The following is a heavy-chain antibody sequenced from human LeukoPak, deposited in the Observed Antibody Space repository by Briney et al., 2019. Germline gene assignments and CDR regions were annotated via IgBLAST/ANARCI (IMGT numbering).Heavy chain of an antibody. J-gene: IGHJ4*02. CDR2: IKEDGSET. CDR1: GFTFGNHW. V-gene: IGHV3-7*01. Sequence: TGGSLRLSCAASGFTFGNHWMTWVRQAPGKGLEWLAHIKEDGSETAYVDSVRGRFTISRDNAKNSLYLQMNSLRAEDTAVYYCARTPVGWYYFDYWGQGTLVTVSS. D-gene: IGHD2-15*01. CDR3: ARTPVGWYYFDY.